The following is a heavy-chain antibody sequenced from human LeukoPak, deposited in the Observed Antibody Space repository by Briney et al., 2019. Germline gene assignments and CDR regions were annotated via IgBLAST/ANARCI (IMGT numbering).Heavy chain of an antibody. D-gene: IGHD6-13*01. V-gene: IGHV3-23*01. CDR3: ANMQLVKGLFAI. J-gene: IGHJ3*02. Sequence: GGGLRLYYAASGLTFSRFAMRWGRPAPGKGGGWGCSIKCGSENTYYTDSVKGRFTISRHNSNHPLHLHFNSLTADDTAVYYCANMQLVKGLFAISCQGTSLTAPS. CDR2: IKCGSENT. CDR1: GLTFSRFA.